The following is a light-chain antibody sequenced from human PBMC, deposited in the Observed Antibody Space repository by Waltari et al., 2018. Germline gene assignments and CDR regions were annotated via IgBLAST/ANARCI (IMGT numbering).Light chain of an antibody. V-gene: IGLV2-23*01. Sequence: QSALTQPASVSGSPGQSITISCTGTSSDVGSYNLVPWYQQHPGKAPKLMIYEGSKRPSGVSNRFSGSKSGNTASLTISGLQAEDEADYYCCSYVGSSLYVFGTGTKVTVL. CDR2: EGS. CDR3: CSYVGSSLYV. J-gene: IGLJ1*01. CDR1: SSDVGSYNL.